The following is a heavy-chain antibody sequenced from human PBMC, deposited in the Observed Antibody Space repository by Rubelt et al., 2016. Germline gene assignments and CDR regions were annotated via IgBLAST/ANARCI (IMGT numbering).Heavy chain of an antibody. CDR1: GFTFSSYS. Sequence: EVQLVESGGGSVQPGGSLRLSCVASGFTFSSYSMNWVRQTPGKRLEWISYISSFISVSDYSDSGRGRFTISRDNVKNSLYLEMNRMRDEYTAVDYCVRDGGEGYNWAFDSWGQGTMATVSS. CDR2: ISSFISVS. D-gene: IGHD5-24*01. V-gene: IGHV3-48*02. CDR3: VRDGGEGYNWAFDS. J-gene: IGHJ3*02.